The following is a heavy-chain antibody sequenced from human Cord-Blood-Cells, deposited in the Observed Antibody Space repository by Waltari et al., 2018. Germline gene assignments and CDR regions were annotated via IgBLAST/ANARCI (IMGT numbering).Heavy chain of an antibody. Sequence: QVQLVQSGAEVKKDGASVKISCKASGYTLNSYELNWVRQATGQGHAWMGWMNPNSGNTGYAQKVQGRVTMTRNTSISTAYMELSSLRSEDTAVYYCARAKLGKYYFDYWGQGTLVTVSS. CDR1: GYTLNSYE. CDR2: MNPNSGNT. V-gene: IGHV1-8*01. J-gene: IGHJ4*02. D-gene: IGHD7-27*01. CDR3: ARAKLGKYYFDY.